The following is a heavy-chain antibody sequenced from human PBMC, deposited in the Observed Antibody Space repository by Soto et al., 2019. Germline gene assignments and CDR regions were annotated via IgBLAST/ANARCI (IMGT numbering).Heavy chain of an antibody. D-gene: IGHD4-4*01. CDR1: GDSIISGGYY. CDR3: ARVTVTIDN. Sequence: QVQLQESGPGLVRPSQTLSLTCTVSGDSIISGGYYWTWIRQLPGKGPVWLGYIYYSGTTYYNPSLKSRLTISVDTSKNQFSLTLSSVTAADTAVYYCARVTVTIDNWGQGTLVTVSS. CDR2: IYYSGTT. V-gene: IGHV4-31*03. J-gene: IGHJ4*02.